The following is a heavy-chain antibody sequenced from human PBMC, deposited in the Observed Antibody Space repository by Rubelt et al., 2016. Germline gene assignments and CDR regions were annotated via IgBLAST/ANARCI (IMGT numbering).Heavy chain of an antibody. D-gene: IGHD5-24*01. Sequence: ETLSLTCTVSGGSISSYYWSWIRQPPGKGLEWIGYIYYSGSTNYNPSLKSRVSISVDTSKNQFSLKLSSVTAADTAMYYCARHTRDGNNLSWRDPWGQGTLVTVSS. V-gene: IGHV4-59*08. CDR2: IYYSGST. CDR3: ARHTRDGNNLSWRDP. J-gene: IGHJ5*02. CDR1: GGSISSYY.